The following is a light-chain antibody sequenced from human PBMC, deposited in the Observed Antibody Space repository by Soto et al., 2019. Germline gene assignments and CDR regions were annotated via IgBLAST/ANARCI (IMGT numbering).Light chain of an antibody. Sequence: QSALTQPASVSGSPGQSITLSCTGTSSEVCGYNYVSWYQQHPGKAPKLMIYDVSNRPSGVSNRFSGSKSGNTASLTISGLQAEDEADYYCSSYTSSSTLWVFGTGTKVTVL. CDR3: SSYTSSSTLWV. CDR2: DVS. J-gene: IGLJ1*01. CDR1: SSEVCGYNY. V-gene: IGLV2-14*01.